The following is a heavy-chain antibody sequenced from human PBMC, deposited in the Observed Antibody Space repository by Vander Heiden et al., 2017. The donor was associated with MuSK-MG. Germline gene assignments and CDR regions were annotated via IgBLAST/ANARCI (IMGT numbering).Heavy chain of an antibody. CDR1: GYSIRSGYY. J-gene: IGHJ5*02. CDR3: ARNVVTAIPGWFDP. D-gene: IGHD2-21*02. V-gene: IGHV4-38-2*02. Sequence: QVQLQESGPGLVKPSETLSLTCSASGYSIRSGYYWGWVRQPPGKGLEWIGSIYHSGDTYYNPSLISRVTISLDTSKNQFSVKLSSVTAADTAFYYCARNVVTAIPGWFDPWGQGTLVTVSS. CDR2: IYHSGDT.